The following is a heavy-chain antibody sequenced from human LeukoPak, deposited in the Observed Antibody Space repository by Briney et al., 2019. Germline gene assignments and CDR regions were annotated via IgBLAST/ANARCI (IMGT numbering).Heavy chain of an antibody. J-gene: IGHJ4*02. CDR3: ARDGTRLDWSGGSCEYYFDY. V-gene: IGHV1-69*04. CDR2: IIPIFGIA. D-gene: IGHD2-15*01. Sequence: SVKVSCKASGGTFSSYAISWVRQAPGQGLEWMGRIIPIFGIANYAQKFQGRVTITADKSTSTAYMELSSLRSEDTAVYYCARDGTRLDWSGGSCEYYFDYWGQGTLVTVSS. CDR1: GGTFSSYA.